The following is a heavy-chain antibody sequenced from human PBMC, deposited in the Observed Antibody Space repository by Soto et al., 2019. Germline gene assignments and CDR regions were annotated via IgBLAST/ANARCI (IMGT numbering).Heavy chain of an antibody. CDR3: ARDPGVDTYYYSGMDV. CDR1: GYTFTSYG. CDR2: TSAYNGNT. J-gene: IGHJ6*02. D-gene: IGHD3-3*01. Sequence: QVQLVQSGAEVKKPGASVKVSCKASGYTFTSYGISWVRQAPGQGLEGMGWTSAYNGNTNYAQKLQGRVTMTTDTSTSTADMELRSLRSDDTAVYYCARDPGVDTYYYSGMDVWGQGTTVTVSS. V-gene: IGHV1-18*01.